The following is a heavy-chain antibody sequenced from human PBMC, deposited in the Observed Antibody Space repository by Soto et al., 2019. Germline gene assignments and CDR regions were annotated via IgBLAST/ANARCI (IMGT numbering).Heavy chain of an antibody. CDR1: GYTFTSYG. V-gene: IGHV1-18*01. CDR2: ISAYNGNT. Sequence: GASVKVSCKASGYTFTSYGISWVRQAPGQGLEWMGWISAYNGNTNYAQKLQGRVTMTTDTSTSTAYMELRSLRSDDTAVYYCARTVGATTWAAFDIWGQGTMVTVSS. D-gene: IGHD1-26*01. J-gene: IGHJ3*02. CDR3: ARTVGATTWAAFDI.